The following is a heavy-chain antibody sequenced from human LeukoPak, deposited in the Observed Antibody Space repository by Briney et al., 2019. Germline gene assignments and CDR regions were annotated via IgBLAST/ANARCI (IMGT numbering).Heavy chain of an antibody. D-gene: IGHD5-18*01. Sequence: SETLSLTCTVSGGSISSYYWSWIRQPPGKGLEWIGYIYYSGSTNYNPSLKSRLTMSVDTSKNQFSLKLSSVTAADTAVYYCARHSGGYSYGYFDSWGQGTLVTVSS. J-gene: IGHJ4*02. V-gene: IGHV4-59*08. CDR2: IYYSGST. CDR3: ARHSGGYSYGYFDS. CDR1: GGSISSYY.